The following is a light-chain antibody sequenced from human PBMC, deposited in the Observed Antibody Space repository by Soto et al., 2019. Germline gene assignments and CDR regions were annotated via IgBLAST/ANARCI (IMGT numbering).Light chain of an antibody. Sequence: EIVITQSPASLSVSPGERATLSCRASQSVSSYLAWYQQNPGQAPRLLIYDASNRATGIPARFSGSGSGTDFTLTISSLEPEDFAVYYCQQRSNWPLTFGGGTKV. CDR3: QQRSNWPLT. J-gene: IGKJ4*01. CDR1: QSVSSY. CDR2: DAS. V-gene: IGKV3-11*01.